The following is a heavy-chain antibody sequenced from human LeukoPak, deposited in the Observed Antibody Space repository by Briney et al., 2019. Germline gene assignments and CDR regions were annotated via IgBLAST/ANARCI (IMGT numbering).Heavy chain of an antibody. D-gene: IGHD5-18*01. CDR2: FYYSGST. J-gene: IGHJ6*03. CDR1: GGSITISDYY. CDR3: ARQIQLWPLRGYMDV. Sequence: PSETLSLTCTVSGGSITISDYYWAWIRQPPGKGLEWIGSFYYSGSTYYNSSLKSRVTISIDTSKNQFSLKLSSVTAADTAMYYCARQIQLWPLRGYMDVWGKGTTVTISS. V-gene: IGHV4-39*07.